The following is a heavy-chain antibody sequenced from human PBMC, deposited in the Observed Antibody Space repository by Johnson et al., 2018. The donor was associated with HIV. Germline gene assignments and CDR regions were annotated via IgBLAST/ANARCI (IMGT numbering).Heavy chain of an antibody. J-gene: IGHJ3*02. CDR1: GFTFDDYG. D-gene: IGHD6-13*01. V-gene: IGHV3-7*05. Sequence: VQLVESGGGVVQPGRSLRLSCAASGFTFDDYGMSWVSQAPGKGLEWVANINQDGSEKFNGDYGKGRFTISRDNAKNSLYLQMNSLRAEDTAVYYCARAGRQQLVLDAFDIWGQGTMVTVSS. CDR3: ARAGRQQLVLDAFDI. CDR2: INQDGSEK.